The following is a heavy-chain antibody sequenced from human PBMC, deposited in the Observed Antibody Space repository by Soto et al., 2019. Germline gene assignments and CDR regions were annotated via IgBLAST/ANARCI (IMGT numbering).Heavy chain of an antibody. J-gene: IGHJ6*02. V-gene: IGHV3-11*01. CDR1: GFTFSDYY. Sequence: GGSLRLSCAASGFTFSDYYMIWIRQAPGKGLEWVSYISSSGSTIYYADSVKGRFTISRDNAKNSLYLQMNSLRAEDTAVYYCARDVGGSSSWYFYYGMDVWGQGTTVTVSS. D-gene: IGHD6-13*01. CDR2: ISSSGSTI. CDR3: ARDVGGSSSWYFYYGMDV.